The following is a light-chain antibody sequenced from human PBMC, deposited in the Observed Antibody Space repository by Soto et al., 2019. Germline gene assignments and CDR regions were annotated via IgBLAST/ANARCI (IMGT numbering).Light chain of an antibody. CDR3: QQSYRPVRTI. CDR2: DAS. Sequence: DIQMTQSPSTLSASVGDRVTITCRASQSISSWLAWYQQKPGKAPKLLIYDASSLESGVPSRFSGSGSGTEFTLTISRLQPDDFATYYGQQSYRPVRTIFGQGTKLEI. V-gene: IGKV1-5*01. J-gene: IGKJ2*01. CDR1: QSISSW.